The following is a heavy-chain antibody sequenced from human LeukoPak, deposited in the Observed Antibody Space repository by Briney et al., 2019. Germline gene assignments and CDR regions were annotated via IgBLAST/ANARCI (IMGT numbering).Heavy chain of an antibody. D-gene: IGHD6-19*01. V-gene: IGHV1-2*02. J-gene: IGHJ5*02. Sequence: ASVKVSCKASGYTFTGYYMHWVRQAPGQGLEWMGWINPNSGGTNYAQKFQGRVTMTRDTSISTAYMELSRLRSDDTAVHYCAREVRQWLVPDNWFDPWGQGTLVTVSS. CDR2: INPNSGGT. CDR1: GYTFTGYY. CDR3: AREVRQWLVPDNWFDP.